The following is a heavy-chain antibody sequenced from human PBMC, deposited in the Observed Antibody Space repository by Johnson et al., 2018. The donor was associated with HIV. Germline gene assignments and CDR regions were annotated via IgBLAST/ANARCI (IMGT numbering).Heavy chain of an antibody. J-gene: IGHJ3*02. CDR2: ISNDGTNT. CDR3: ASGVTARAPLLI. Sequence: QVQLVESGGGVVQPGRSLRLSCAVYGFTFNNYPMHWVRQAPGKGLEWVAVISNDGTNTYYADSVKGRFTISRDNSRNSVSLQMIILRPKDTAMYYCASGVTARAPLLIWGQVTMVTVSS. D-gene: IGHD6-6*01. V-gene: IGHV3-30*04. CDR1: GFTFNNYP.